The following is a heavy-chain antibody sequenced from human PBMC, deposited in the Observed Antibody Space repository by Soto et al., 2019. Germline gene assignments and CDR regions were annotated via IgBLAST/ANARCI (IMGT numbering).Heavy chain of an antibody. J-gene: IGHJ4*02. Sequence: GGSQRLSCAASGFTFSSYGMHWVRQAPGKGLEWVAVISYDGSNKYYADSVKGRFTISRDNSKNTLYLQMNSLRAEDTAVYYCAKVRMAHLKTDYWGQGTMVTVSS. V-gene: IGHV3-30*18. CDR1: GFTFSSYG. D-gene: IGHD2-15*01. CDR2: ISYDGSNK. CDR3: AKVRMAHLKTDY.